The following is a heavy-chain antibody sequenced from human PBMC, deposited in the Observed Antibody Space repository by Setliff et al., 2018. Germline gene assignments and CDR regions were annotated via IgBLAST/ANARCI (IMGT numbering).Heavy chain of an antibody. D-gene: IGHD6-13*01. CDR3: ARAGVAATARKGILEY. J-gene: IGHJ4*02. V-gene: IGHV1-46*01. Sequence: ASVKVSCKATGYTLSRHYMHWVRQAPGQGLEWMGIINPGGGSASIVQKFQGRVTMTSDTSTSTVYLDLSGLTSEDTAVYYCARAGVAATARKGILEYWGQGSLVTVSS. CDR1: GYTLSRHY. CDR2: INPGGGSA.